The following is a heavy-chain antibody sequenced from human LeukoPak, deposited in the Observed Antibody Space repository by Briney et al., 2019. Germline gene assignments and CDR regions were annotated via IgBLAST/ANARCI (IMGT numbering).Heavy chain of an antibody. CDR1: GGSISSYY. J-gene: IGHJ5*02. D-gene: IGHD4-17*01. V-gene: IGHV4-59*08. CDR2: IYYSGST. CDR3: ARHYSDFGHDNWSDP. Sequence: SETLSLTCTVSGGSISSYYWSWIRQPPGKGLEWIGYIYYSGSTNYNPSLKSRVTISVDTSKNQFSLKLSSVTAADTAVYYCARHYSDFGHDNWSDPWGQGTLVTVSS.